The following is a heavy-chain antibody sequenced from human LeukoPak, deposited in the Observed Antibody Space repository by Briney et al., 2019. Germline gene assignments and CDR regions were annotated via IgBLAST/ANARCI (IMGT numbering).Heavy chain of an antibody. CDR3: VKYSSGWYYPHFDF. V-gene: IGHV3-7*01. D-gene: IGHD6-19*01. J-gene: IGHJ4*02. CDR1: GFTFSGYW. CDR2: IKLDGSEK. Sequence: GGPLRLSCAASGFTFSGYWMSWVRQSPGKGLQWVANIKLDGSEKYYVDSVKGRFTISRDNAKNSLYLQMNSLRAEDTAVYYCVKYSSGWYYPHFDFWGQGTLVTVSS.